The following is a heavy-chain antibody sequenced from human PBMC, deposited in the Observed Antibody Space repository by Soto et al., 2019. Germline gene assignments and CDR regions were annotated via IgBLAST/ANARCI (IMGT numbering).Heavy chain of an antibody. CDR2: IYYSGST. CDR3: ARGVDTAMVDFDY. J-gene: IGHJ4*02. CDR1: GGSISSYY. D-gene: IGHD5-18*01. Sequence: SETMSLTCTVSGGSISSYYWSWIRQPPGKGLEWIGYIYYSGSTNYNPSLKSRVTISVDTSKNQFSLKLSSVTAADTAVYYCARGVDTAMVDFDYWGQGTLVTVSS. V-gene: IGHV4-59*01.